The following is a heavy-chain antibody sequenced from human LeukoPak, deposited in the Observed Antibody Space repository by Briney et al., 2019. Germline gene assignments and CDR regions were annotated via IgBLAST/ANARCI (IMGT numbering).Heavy chain of an antibody. CDR2: ISGSGSSA. J-gene: IGHJ6*03. CDR3: ARGLPPPYYYYMDV. CDR1: GFTFSNYA. Sequence: GGSLRLSCAASGFTFSNYAMSGVRQAPGKGPKWVSAISGSGSSADSADSVKGRFTISRDNSKNTLYLQMNSLRAEDTAVYYCARGLPPPYYYYMDVWRQGPTLPISS. V-gene: IGHV3-23*01.